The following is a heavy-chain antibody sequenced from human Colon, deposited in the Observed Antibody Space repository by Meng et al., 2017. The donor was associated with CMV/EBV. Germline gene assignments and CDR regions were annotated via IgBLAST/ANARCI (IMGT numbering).Heavy chain of an antibody. CDR3: VRSSGWSLFDY. CDR1: GYTFPANH. Sequence: VLLVKSGTEVNNPGDSVKASCNTSGYTFPANHLHWVRQAPGQGLEWMGLIRSDGSATNYAQKFRGRVTMTRDASVSTAYMELSGLTSDDTAVYFCVRSSGWSLFDYWGPGALVTVSS. V-gene: IGHV1-2*02. CDR2: IRSDGSAT. J-gene: IGHJ4*02. D-gene: IGHD6-19*01.